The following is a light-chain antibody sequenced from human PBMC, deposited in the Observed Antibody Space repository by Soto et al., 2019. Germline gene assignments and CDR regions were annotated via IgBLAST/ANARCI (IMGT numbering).Light chain of an antibody. CDR2: LGS. CDR3: MQPLQSWT. V-gene: IGKV2-28*01. CDR1: QSLLHINGYNY. Sequence: DIVVTQSPLSLPVTPVEPASISCRSSQSLLHINGYNYLDWYLQKPGQSPQLLIYLGSNRASGVPDRFSGSGSGTDFTLKISRVEAEDVGVYYCMQPLQSWTFGQGTKVDIK. J-gene: IGKJ1*01.